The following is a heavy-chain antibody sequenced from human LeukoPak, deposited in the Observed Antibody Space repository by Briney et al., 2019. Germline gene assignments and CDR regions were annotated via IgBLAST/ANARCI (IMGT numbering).Heavy chain of an antibody. CDR2: IYSGGSI. CDR1: GFTVSSKH. J-gene: IGHJ5*02. V-gene: IGHV3-53*01. Sequence: GGSLRLSCAASGFTVSSKHMGWVRQAPGKGLEWVLSIYSGGSIYFAGSVKGRFTISRDNSENTLYLQMNSLRAEDTALYYCATVGRNNWFDLWGQGTPVTVSS. CDR3: ATVGRNNWFDL.